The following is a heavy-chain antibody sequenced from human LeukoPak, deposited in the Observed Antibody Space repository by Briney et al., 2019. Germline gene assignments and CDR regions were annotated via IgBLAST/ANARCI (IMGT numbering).Heavy chain of an antibody. J-gene: IGHJ5*02. CDR1: GGSISSSSYY. D-gene: IGHD3-10*01. V-gene: IGHV4-39*01. CDR2: IHYSGST. CDR3: ASCYYGSGLSWFDP. Sequence: SETLSLTCTVSGGSISSSSYYWGWIRQPPGKGLEWIGSIHYSGSTYYNPSLKSRVTISVDTSKNQFSLKLSSVIAADTAVYYCASCYYGSGLSWFDPWGQGTLVTVSS.